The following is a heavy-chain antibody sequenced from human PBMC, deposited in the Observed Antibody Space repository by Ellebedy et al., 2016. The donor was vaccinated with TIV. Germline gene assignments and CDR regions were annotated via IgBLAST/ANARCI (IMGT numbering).Heavy chain of an antibody. CDR2: MEQDGSQK. CDR1: GLRFGSYL. CDR3: ARYSGADY. J-gene: IGHJ4*02. D-gene: IGHD1-26*01. Sequence: GASLKISCVASGLRFGSYLMTWVRQAPGKGLEWVATMEQDGSQKYYVDSVRGRFTISRDNAKNSLYLQMNSLRAEDTSVYYCARYSGADYWGQGTLVTVSS. V-gene: IGHV3-7*03.